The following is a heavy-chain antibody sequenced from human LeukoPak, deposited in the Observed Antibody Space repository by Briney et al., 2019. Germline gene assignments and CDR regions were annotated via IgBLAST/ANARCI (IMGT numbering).Heavy chain of an antibody. CDR2: IYHSGST. CDR3: ARGAIGAPVDY. Sequence: SETLSLTCAVSGGSISSGGYSWSWIRQPPGKGLEWIRYIYHSGSTYYNPSLKSRVTISVDRSKNQFSLKLSSVTAADTAVYYCARGAIGAPVDYWGQRTLATVSS. D-gene: IGHD5-12*01. J-gene: IGHJ4*02. CDR1: GGSISSGGYS. V-gene: IGHV4-30-2*01.